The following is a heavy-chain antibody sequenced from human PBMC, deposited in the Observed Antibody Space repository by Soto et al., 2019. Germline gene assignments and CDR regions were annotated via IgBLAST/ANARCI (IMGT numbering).Heavy chain of an antibody. CDR1: GYTFTGNY. V-gene: IGHV1-2*02. D-gene: IGHD2-2*01. CDR2: INPTSGGT. J-gene: IGHJ4*02. CDR3: ARGYCSSIGCSHYFDS. Sequence: QEQLVQSGAEVKKPGASVKVSCKASGYTFTGNYMHWVRQAPGQGLEWMALINPTSGGTNYAQKFQGRVTLTWDTSISTAYLELSRLRSDDMAIYYCARGYCSSIGCSHYFDSWGQGTLVTVSS.